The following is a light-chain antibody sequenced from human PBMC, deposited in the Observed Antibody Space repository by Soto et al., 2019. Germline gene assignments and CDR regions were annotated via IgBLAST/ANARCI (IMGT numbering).Light chain of an antibody. CDR1: QSISGN. CDR2: GAS. CDR3: QQYNSWPVT. V-gene: IGKV3-15*01. Sequence: DIVLTQSPATLSVSPGGTAALSYRASQSISGNLDWYQQKPGQTPRLLIQGASTRATGIPARFSGSGSGTEFTLTISSLQSEDFAVYYCQQYNSWPVTFGPGTKVDIK. J-gene: IGKJ3*01.